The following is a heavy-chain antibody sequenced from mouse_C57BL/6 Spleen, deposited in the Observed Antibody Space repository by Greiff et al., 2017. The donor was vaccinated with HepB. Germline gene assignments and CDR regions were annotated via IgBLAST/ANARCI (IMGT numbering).Heavy chain of an antibody. J-gene: IGHJ3*01. D-gene: IGHD1-1*01. CDR3: ARSYGSSYWFAY. V-gene: IGHV5-17*01. CDR2: ISSGSSTI. Sequence: EVKLVESGGGLVKPGGSLKLSCAASGFTFSDYGMHWVRQAPEKGQEWVAYISSGSSTIYYADTVKGRFTISRDNAKNTLFLQMTSLRSEDTAMYYCARSYGSSYWFAYWGQGTLVTVSA. CDR1: GFTFSDYG.